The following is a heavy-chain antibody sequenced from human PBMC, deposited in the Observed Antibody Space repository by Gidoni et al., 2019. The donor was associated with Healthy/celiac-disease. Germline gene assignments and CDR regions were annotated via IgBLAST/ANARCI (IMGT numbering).Heavy chain of an antibody. CDR2: ISSNGGST. CDR1: GFTFSSYA. Sequence: EVQLVESGGGLVQPGGSLRLSCSASGFTFSSYAMHWVRQAPGKGLEYVSAISSNGGSTYYADSVKGRFTISRDNSKNTLYLQMSSLRAEDTTVYYCVKWGPGIVGAGVVRSFDYWGQGTLVTVSS. J-gene: IGHJ4*02. CDR3: VKWGPGIVGAGVVRSFDY. D-gene: IGHD1-26*01. V-gene: IGHV3-64D*08.